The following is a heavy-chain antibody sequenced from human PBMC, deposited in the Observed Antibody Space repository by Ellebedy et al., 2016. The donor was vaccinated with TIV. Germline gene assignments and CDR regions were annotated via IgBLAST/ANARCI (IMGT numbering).Heavy chain of an antibody. J-gene: IGHJ4*02. CDR3: ARDRDRRPGYCTCDY. CDR2: IWYDGSNK. CDR1: GFTFSSYG. D-gene: IGHD2-8*01. Sequence: GGSLRLXXAASGFTFSSYGMHWVRQAPGKGLEWVAVIWYDGSNKYYADSVKGRFTISRDNSKNTLYLQMNSLRAEDTAVYYCARDRDRRPGYCTCDYWGQGTLVTVSS. V-gene: IGHV3-33*01.